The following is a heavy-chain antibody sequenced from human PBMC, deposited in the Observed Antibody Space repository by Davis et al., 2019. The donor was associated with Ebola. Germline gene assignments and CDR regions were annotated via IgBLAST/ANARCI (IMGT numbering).Heavy chain of an antibody. D-gene: IGHD2-15*01. CDR3: ASSQGVAATNYYYYGMDV. V-gene: IGHV1-45*02. CDR1: GYTFTYRY. J-gene: IGHJ6*02. CDR2: ITPFNGNT. Sequence: SVKVSCKASGYTFTYRYLHWVRQAPGQALEWMGWITPFNGNTNYAQKFQDRVTITRDRSMSTAYMELSSLRSEDTAMYYCASSQGVAATNYYYYGMDVWGQGTTVTVSS.